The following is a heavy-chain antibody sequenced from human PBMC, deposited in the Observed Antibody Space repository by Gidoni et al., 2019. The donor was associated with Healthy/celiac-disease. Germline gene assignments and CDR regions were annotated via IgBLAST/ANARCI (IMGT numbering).Heavy chain of an antibody. CDR2: IIPILCIA. CDR1: GGTFSSYT. J-gene: IGHJ4*02. V-gene: IGHV1-69*08. Sequence: QVQLVQSGAEVKKPGSSVKVSCKASGGTFSSYTISWVRQAPGLGLEWMGRIIPILCIANYAQKFQGRFTITADKSTRTAYMDLISLRSEDTAVYYCARDYYYDSSGYAFTNWGQGTLVTVSS. D-gene: IGHD3-22*01. CDR3: ARDYYYDSSGYAFTN.